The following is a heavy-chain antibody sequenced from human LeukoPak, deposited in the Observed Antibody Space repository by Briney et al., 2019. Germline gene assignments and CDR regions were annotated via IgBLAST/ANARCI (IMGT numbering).Heavy chain of an antibody. V-gene: IGHV1-69*13. CDR3: ASAWMYGDYVQYCFVY. J-gene: IGHJ4*02. CDR2: INPNFGTA. Sequence: ASVKVSCKASGCTFISYAIRWVRQAPGQGLEWMGGINPNFGTANYAQKFQGRVTITADEDTSTAYMELSSLRPEDTAVYYCASAWMYGDYVQYCFVYWGQGTLVTVSS. D-gene: IGHD4-17*01. CDR1: GCTFISYA.